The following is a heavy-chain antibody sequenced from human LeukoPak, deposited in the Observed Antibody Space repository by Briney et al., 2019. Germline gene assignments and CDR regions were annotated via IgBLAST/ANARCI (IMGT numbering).Heavy chain of an antibody. Sequence: SETLSLTCTVSGGSISSVGYYWSGIRQHPGKGLEWIRYIYYSGSTYYNPSLKSRVTISVDTSKNQLSLKLSSVTAADTAVYYCARAEWFGELLPYFDYWGQGTLVTVSS. V-gene: IGHV4-31*03. J-gene: IGHJ4*02. D-gene: IGHD3-10*01. CDR1: GGSISSVGYY. CDR2: IYYSGST. CDR3: ARAEWFGELLPYFDY.